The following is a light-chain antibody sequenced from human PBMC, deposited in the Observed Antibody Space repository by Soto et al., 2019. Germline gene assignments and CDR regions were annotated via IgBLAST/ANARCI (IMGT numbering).Light chain of an antibody. CDR2: LEGSGSY. CDR1: SGHSSYI. J-gene: IGLJ3*02. Sequence: QLVLTQSSSASASLGSSVKLTCTLSSGHSSYIIAWHQQQPGKAPRYLMKLEGSGSYNKGSGVPDRFSGSSSGADRYLTISNLQSEDEADYYCETWGSNSNWVFGGGTQLTVL. V-gene: IGLV4-60*03. CDR3: ETWGSNSNWV.